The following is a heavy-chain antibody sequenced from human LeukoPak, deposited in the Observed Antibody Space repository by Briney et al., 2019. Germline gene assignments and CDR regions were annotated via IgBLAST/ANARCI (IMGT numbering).Heavy chain of an antibody. V-gene: IGHV4-59*01. Sequence: SETLSLTCTVSGDSISSYYWSWIRQPPGKGLEWIGYIYYSGSTNYNPSLKSRVTISVDTSKNQFSLRLSSVTAADTAVYYCARESYYYESSGYYPYYFDYWGQGTLVTVSS. CDR2: IYYSGST. D-gene: IGHD3-22*01. CDR3: ARESYYYESSGYYPYYFDY. CDR1: GDSISSYY. J-gene: IGHJ4*02.